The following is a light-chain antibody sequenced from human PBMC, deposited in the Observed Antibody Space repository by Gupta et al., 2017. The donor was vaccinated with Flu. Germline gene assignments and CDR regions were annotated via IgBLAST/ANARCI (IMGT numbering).Light chain of an antibody. CDR3: CSYRVIGAWLV. CDR2: GVN. CDR1: SSDVGGYNL. J-gene: IGLJ2*01. V-gene: IGLV2-23*02. Sequence: QSALTQPASVSGSPGQSITISCTGTSSDVGGYNLVSWYQQSPGKAPKLMIYGVNKRPSGVSDRFSGSKSGNTASLTITGLQSEDEADYYCCSYRVIGAWLVFGGGTKVTVL.